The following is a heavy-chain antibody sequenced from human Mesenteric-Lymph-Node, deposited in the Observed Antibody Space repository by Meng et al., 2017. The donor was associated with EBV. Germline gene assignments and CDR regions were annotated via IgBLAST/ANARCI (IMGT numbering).Heavy chain of an antibody. D-gene: IGHD1-26*01. Sequence: QVQLVQSGAEVKKPGALVKVSWKVSGYTLRELSMQWVRQAPGQGLEWMGWINGGQGNTKYSQTFRDRVTITRDTSASTAYMELHNLKSEDTAVFYCARDTGSPTGEFDYWGQGTLVTVSS. CDR1: GYTLRELS. CDR3: ARDTGSPTGEFDY. J-gene: IGHJ4*02. CDR2: INGGQGNT. V-gene: IGHV1-3*01.